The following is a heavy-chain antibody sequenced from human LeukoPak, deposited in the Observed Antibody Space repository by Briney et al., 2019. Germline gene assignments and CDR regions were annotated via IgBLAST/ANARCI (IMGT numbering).Heavy chain of an antibody. CDR1: GYTFSDYY. D-gene: IGHD1-26*01. J-gene: IGHJ4*02. V-gene: IGHV1-2*02. CDR3: AREPIVGATTSFDY. CDR2: INPKSGGT. Sequence: ASVKVSCTASGYTFSDYYIHWLRQAPGQGLEWMGWINPKSGGTNYAQYFQGRVTMTRDTSSTTVYMDLTRLRSDDTAVYFCAREPIVGATTSFDYWGQGTLVTVSS.